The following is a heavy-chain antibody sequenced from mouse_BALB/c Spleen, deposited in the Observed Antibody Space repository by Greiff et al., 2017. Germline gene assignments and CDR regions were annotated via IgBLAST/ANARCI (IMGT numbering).Heavy chain of an antibody. D-gene: IGHD1-1*01. CDR1: GFTFSSYA. J-gene: IGHJ1*01. Sequence: EVMLVESGGGLVKPGGSLKLSCAASGFTFSSYAMSWVRQTPEKRLEWVASISSGGSTYYPDSVKGRFTISRDNARNILYLQMSSLRSEDTAMYYCARGCGSSYWYFDVWGAGTTVTVSS. CDR3: ARGCGSSYWYFDV. V-gene: IGHV5-6-5*01. CDR2: ISSGGST.